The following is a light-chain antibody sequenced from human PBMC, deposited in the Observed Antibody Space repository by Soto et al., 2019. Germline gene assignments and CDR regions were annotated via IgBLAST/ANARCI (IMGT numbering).Light chain of an antibody. CDR3: LQDYNRPYT. CDR2: AAS. Sequence: AIQMTQSPSSLSASVGDRVIITCRSSQGIGNDLGGYQQKPGKAPKLLIYAASRLESGVPSRFSGSGSGTDFTLTISSLQPEDFATYYCLQDYNRPYTFGQGSRLEIK. V-gene: IGKV1-6*01. J-gene: IGKJ2*01. CDR1: QGIGND.